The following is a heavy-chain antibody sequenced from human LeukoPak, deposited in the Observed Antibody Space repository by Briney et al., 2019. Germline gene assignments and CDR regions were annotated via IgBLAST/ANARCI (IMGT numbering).Heavy chain of an antibody. D-gene: IGHD6-13*01. V-gene: IGHV2-5*02. Sequence: ESGPTLVRPTQTLTLTCTFSGFSLSTSGVGVGWIRQPPGKALEWLALIYWDDDKRYSPSLKSRLTITKDTSKNQVVLTMTNMDPVDTATYYCAHRPKNHYSSSWYDYFDYWGQGTLVTVSS. CDR1: GFSLSTSGVG. CDR3: AHRPKNHYSSSWYDYFDY. J-gene: IGHJ4*02. CDR2: IYWDDDK.